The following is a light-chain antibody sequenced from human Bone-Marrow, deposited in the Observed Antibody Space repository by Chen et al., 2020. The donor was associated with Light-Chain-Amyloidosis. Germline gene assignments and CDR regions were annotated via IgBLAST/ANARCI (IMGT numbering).Light chain of an antibody. CDR2: EVT. V-gene: IGLV2-14*01. CDR1: SSEVGGDNH. CDR3: SSYTITNTLV. J-gene: IGLJ1*01. Sequence: QSALTQPASVSGSPGQSITISCTGTSSEVGGDNHVSWYQQHPDKAPKLIIYEVTNRPSWVPDRFSGSKSDNTASLTISGLQTEDEADYFCSSYTITNTLVFGSGTRVTVL.